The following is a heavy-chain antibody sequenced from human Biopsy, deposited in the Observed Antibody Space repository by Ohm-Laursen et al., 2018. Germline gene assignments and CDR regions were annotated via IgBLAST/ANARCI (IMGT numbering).Heavy chain of an antibody. J-gene: IGHJ4*02. CDR1: GFTFTGYY. CDR3: ALQSVAQMENFDY. Sequence: SVKVSCKASGFTFTGYYIHWVRQAPGQGLEWMGWISPKSGGTNYAQKFQGNITMTKNTSMSTAYMEMSRLRSDDTAVYYCALQSVAQMENFDYWGQGTLVTVSS. D-gene: IGHD6-19*01. CDR2: ISPKSGGT. V-gene: IGHV1-2*02.